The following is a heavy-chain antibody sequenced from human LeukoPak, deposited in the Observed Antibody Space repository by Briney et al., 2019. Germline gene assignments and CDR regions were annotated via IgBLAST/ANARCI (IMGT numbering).Heavy chain of an antibody. Sequence: GGSLRLSCAASGFSFSTSPMSWVRQPPGKGLEWVSAMNNGPGATFYRDSVRGRFTICRDDSKSTLYLQMNSLRAEDTGTYYCAKTHYDLLDVWGQGTTVTVSS. CDR2: MNNGPGAT. D-gene: IGHD5-12*01. CDR3: AKTHYDLLDV. J-gene: IGHJ6*02. CDR1: GFSFSTSP. V-gene: IGHV3-23*01.